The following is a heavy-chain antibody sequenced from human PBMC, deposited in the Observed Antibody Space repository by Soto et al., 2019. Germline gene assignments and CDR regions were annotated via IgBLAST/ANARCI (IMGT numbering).Heavy chain of an antibody. CDR3: ATSYLGRGWSADNY. CDR1: EFTFTNRW. CDR2: VNQDGSEK. Sequence: EVHLVESGGGLVQPGGSLRLSCAASEFTFTNRWMSWVRQAPGKGLEWVANVNQDGSEKYYVDSVRGRFTISRDNAKNSLYLQMNSLRVDDTAVYYCATSYLGRGWSADNYWGQGTLVTVSS. J-gene: IGHJ4*02. V-gene: IGHV3-7*01. D-gene: IGHD2-15*01.